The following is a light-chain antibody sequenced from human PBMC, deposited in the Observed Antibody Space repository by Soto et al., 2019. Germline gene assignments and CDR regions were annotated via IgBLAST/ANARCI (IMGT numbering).Light chain of an antibody. V-gene: IGKV3-20*01. CDR3: QLSTLLPRT. Sequence: GITFTPRTLSLSPRKRATLSCRSSQSVSSNYLAWYQQKRGQAPRLLIYGASSRASGIPDRSSGSGSGTDCTLTISRLEPGDFILYYRQLSTLLPRTFAQGGNVDIK. J-gene: IGKJ1*01. CDR1: QSVSSNY. CDR2: GAS.